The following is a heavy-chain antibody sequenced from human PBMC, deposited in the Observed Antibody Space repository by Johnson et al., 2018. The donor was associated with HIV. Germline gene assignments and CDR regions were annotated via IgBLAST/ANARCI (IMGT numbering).Heavy chain of an antibody. Sequence: QVQLVESGGGVVQPGRSLRLSFAASGFTFSSYGMHWVRQAPGKGLEWVAVISYDGSNKYYADSVKGRFTISRDNSKNTLYLQMNSLRAEDTAVYYCAREGLITMVRGVKWAFDIWGQGTMVTVSS. J-gene: IGHJ3*02. CDR2: ISYDGSNK. V-gene: IGHV3-30*03. CDR1: GFTFSSYG. D-gene: IGHD3-10*01. CDR3: AREGLITMVRGVKWAFDI.